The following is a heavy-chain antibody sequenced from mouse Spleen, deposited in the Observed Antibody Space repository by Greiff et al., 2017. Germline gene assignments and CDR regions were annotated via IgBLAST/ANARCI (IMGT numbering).Heavy chain of an antibody. CDR1: GYTFTSYW. V-gene: IGHV1-7*01. J-gene: IGHJ4*01. CDR3: ALLWYLYYAMDY. D-gene: IGHD2-1*01. Sequence: QVQLKQSGAELAKPGASVKLSCKASGYTFTSYWMHWVKQRPGQGLEWIGYINPSSGYTKYNQKFKDKATLTADKSSSTACMQLSSLTYEDSAVYYCALLWYLYYAMDYWGQGTSVTVSS. CDR2: INPSSGYT.